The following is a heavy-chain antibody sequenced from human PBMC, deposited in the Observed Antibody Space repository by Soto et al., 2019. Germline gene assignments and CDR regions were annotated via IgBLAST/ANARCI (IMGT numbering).Heavy chain of an antibody. CDR1: GGSISSDY. D-gene: IGHD5-12*01. V-gene: IGHV4-59*01. CDR3: ARDITGYNYVDY. J-gene: IGHJ4*02. Sequence: SETLSLTCTVSGGSISSDYWSWIRQPPGKRLEWIGYIYFSGSTNYNPSLKSRVTISIDTSKTQFSLKLTSVTAADTAVYYCARDITGYNYVDYWGQGTLVTVSS. CDR2: IYFSGST.